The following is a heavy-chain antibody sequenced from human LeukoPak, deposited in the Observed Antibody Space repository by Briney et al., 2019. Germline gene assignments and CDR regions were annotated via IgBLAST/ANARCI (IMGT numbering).Heavy chain of an antibody. V-gene: IGHV3-7*03. CDR1: GFTFSSYA. CDR2: IKQDGSEK. J-gene: IGHJ4*02. D-gene: IGHD5-12*01. Sequence: GGSLRLSCAASGFTFSSYAMSWVRQAPGKGLEWVANIKQDGSEKYYVDSVKGRFTISRDNAKNSLYLQMNSLRAEDTAVYYCAKEDQWLRGPDYWGQGTLVTVSS. CDR3: AKEDQWLRGPDY.